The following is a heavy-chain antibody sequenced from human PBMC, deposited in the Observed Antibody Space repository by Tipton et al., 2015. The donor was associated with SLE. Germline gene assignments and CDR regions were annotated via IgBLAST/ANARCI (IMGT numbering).Heavy chain of an antibody. CDR1: GGSFSGYY. J-gene: IGHJ5*02. D-gene: IGHD2/OR15-2a*01. Sequence: TLSLTCAVYGGSFSGYYWSWIRQPPGKGLEWIGEINHSGSTNYNPSLKSRVTISVDTSKNQFSLKLSSVTAAGTAVYYCARWNSRGGFDPWGQGTLVTVSS. V-gene: IGHV4-34*01. CDR2: INHSGST. CDR3: ARWNSRGGFDP.